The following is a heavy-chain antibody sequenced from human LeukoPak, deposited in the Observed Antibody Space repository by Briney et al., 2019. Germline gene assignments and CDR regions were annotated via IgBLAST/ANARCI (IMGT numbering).Heavy chain of an antibody. V-gene: IGHV3-48*04. Sequence: GGSLRLSCTASGFTFSSYTMNWVRQAPGKGLEWVSSISGSSSSIYYADSVKGRFTISRDNAENSLYLQMHSLRADDTAVYYCASRTYLAYWGQGTLVTVSS. J-gene: IGHJ4*02. CDR1: GFTFSSYT. CDR3: ASRTYLAY. CDR2: ISGSSSSI.